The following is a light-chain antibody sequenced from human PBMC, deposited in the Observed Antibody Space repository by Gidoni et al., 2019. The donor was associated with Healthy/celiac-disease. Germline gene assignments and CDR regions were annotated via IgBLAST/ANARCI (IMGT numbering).Light chain of an antibody. CDR1: QSVSSY. J-gene: IGKJ3*01. Sequence: EIVLTQSPATLSLSPGERATLSCRASQSVSSYLAWYQQKPGQAPRLLIYDASNRATGIPARFSGSGSGTDFTLTISSLELEDVAVDYCQQRSNWPPGKAFGPGTKVDIK. V-gene: IGKV3-11*01. CDR3: QQRSNWPPGKA. CDR2: DAS.